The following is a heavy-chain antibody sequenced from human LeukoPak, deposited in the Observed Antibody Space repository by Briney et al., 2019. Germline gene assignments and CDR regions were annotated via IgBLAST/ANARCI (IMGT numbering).Heavy chain of an antibody. CDR2: ISSSSSTK. V-gene: IGHV3-48*02. J-gene: IGHJ4*02. CDR1: GFTFSTYN. D-gene: IGHD2-2*01. Sequence: GGSLRLSCAASGFTFSTYNINWVRQAPGKGLEWVSYISSSSSTKYYAESVKGRFTISRDDAKNSLYLQMSGLRDEDTAVYYCARGRWCSITTCLNSFDYWGQGTLVTVSS. CDR3: ARGRWCSITTCLNSFDY.